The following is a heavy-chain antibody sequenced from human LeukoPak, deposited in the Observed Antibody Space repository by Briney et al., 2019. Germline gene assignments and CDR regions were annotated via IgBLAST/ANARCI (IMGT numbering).Heavy chain of an antibody. J-gene: IGHJ4*02. V-gene: IGHV4-38-2*02. CDR3: AREEIAEVYKFDY. D-gene: IGHD6-13*01. CDR2: IYHSGST. Sequence: SETLSLTCTVSGGSISSGYYWGWIRQPPGKGLEWIGSIYHSGSTYYNPSLKSRVTISVDTSKNQFSLKLSSVTAADTAVYYCAREEIAEVYKFDYWGQGTLVTVSS. CDR1: GGSISSGYY.